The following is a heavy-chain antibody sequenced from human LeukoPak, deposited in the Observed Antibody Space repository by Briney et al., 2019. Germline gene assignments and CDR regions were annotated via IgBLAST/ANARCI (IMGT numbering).Heavy chain of an antibody. J-gene: IGHJ4*02. CDR3: ARGACNYDDY. CDR1: GGSFSGYY. D-gene: IGHD4-11*01. CDR2: INHSGST. Sequence: PSETLSLTCAVYGGSFSGYYWSWIRQPPGKGLEWIGEINHSGSTNYNPSLKSRVTISVDTSKNQFSLKLSSVTAADTAVYYCARGACNYDDYWGQGTLVTVSS. V-gene: IGHV4-34*01.